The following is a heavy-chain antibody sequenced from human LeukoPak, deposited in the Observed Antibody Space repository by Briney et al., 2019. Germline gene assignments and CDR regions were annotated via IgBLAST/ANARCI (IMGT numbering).Heavy chain of an antibody. CDR3: ARGIVVVPAAKYYFDY. CDR1: GYSISNGYY. J-gene: IGHJ4*02. V-gene: IGHV4-38-2*02. D-gene: IGHD2-2*01. Sequence: SETLSLTCTVSGYSISNGYYWGWIRQPPGKGLEWVGSIYHSGSTYYNPSLKSRVTISVATAKNQCSLKLSSVTAADTAVYYCARGIVVVPAAKYYFDYWGQGTLVTVSS. CDR2: IYHSGST.